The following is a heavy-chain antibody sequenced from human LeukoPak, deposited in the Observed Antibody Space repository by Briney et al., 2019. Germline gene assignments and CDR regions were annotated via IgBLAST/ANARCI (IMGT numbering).Heavy chain of an antibody. V-gene: IGHV3-9*03. CDR3: AKDMGSSGWYYFDY. CDR1: GFTFDDYA. Sequence: GRSLRLSCAASGFTFDDYAMHWVRQAPGKGLEWVSGISWNSGSIGYADSVKGRFTISRDNAKNSLYLQMNSLRAEDMALYYCAKDMGSSGWYYFDYWGQGTLVTVSS. CDR2: ISWNSGSI. J-gene: IGHJ4*02. D-gene: IGHD6-19*01.